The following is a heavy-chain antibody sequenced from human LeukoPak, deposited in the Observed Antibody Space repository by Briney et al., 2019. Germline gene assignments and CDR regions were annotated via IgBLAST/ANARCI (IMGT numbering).Heavy chain of an antibody. V-gene: IGHV1-69*04. J-gene: IGHJ1*01. Sequence: SVTVSCTASGDTFSSYAISWVRQAPGQGLEWMGRVIPILDLADYAQKFQGRATITADKSTTTAYMELSSLRSEDTAVYYCAAGYDILTVYYGGYCQYWGQGTVVTVSS. CDR2: VIPILDLA. D-gene: IGHD3-9*01. CDR3: AAGYDILTVYYGGYCQY. CDR1: GDTFSSYA.